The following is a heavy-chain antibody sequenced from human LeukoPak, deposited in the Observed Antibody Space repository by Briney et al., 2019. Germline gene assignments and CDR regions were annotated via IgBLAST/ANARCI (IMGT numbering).Heavy chain of an antibody. D-gene: IGHD6-6*01. Sequence: ASVKVSCKASGYTFTTYGISWVRLAPGQGLEWMGWISAYNGNTNYAQQFQGRVTMTTDTSMSTAYMELRSLRSDDTVVYYCARDLIAVRPGWLDPWGQGSLVTVSS. CDR1: GYTFTTYG. J-gene: IGHJ5*02. V-gene: IGHV1-18*01. CDR2: ISAYNGNT. CDR3: ARDLIAVRPGWLDP.